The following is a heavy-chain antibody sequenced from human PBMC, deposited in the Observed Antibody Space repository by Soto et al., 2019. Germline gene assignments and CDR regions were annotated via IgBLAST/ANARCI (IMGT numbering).Heavy chain of an antibody. CDR2: ISSSSSYI. CDR3: AAITQDYDILTGYNWFEP. D-gene: IGHD3-9*01. CDR1: VFTFSSYS. V-gene: IGHV3-21*01. J-gene: IGHJ5*02. Sequence: PGGSLRLSCASSVFTFSSYSMNWVRHSPGKWLEWVSSISSSSSYIYYADSVKGRFTISRDNAKNSLYLQMNSLRAEDTAVYYCAAITQDYDILTGYNWFEPWGQGTLVIVSS.